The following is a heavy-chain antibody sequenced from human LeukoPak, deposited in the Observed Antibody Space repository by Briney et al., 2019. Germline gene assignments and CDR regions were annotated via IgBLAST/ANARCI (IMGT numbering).Heavy chain of an antibody. CDR2: INHAGGT. V-gene: IGHV4-34*01. J-gene: IGHJ4*02. CDR3: ARSSPVGYDF. D-gene: IGHD1-26*01. Sequence: SETLSLTCTVYGGSFSGSNWSWLRQPPGKGLEWTGEINHAGGTNYSPSLRSRITISLDTSKNQFSLKLTSMTAADTALYYCARSSPVGYDFWGQGTLVTVSS. CDR1: GGSFSGSN.